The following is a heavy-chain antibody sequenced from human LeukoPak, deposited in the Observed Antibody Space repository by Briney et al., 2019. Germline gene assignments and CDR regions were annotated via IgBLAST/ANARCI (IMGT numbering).Heavy chain of an antibody. J-gene: IGHJ6*03. CDR1: GYTFTIYG. V-gene: IGHV1-18*01. CDR2: ISAYNGNT. CDR3: ARAGARLEKSYYYYMDV. D-gene: IGHD3-16*01. Sequence: GASVKVSCKASGYTFTIYGISWVRQAPGQGLEWMGWISAYNGNTNYAQKLQGRVTMTTDTSTSTAYMELRSLRSDDTAVYYCARAGARLEKSYYYYMDVWGKGTTVTVSS.